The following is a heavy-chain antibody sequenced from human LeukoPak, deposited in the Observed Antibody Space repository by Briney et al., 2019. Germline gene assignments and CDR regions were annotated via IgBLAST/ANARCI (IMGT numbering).Heavy chain of an antibody. CDR2: IYYSGST. Sequence: SETLSLTCTVSGGSISSSSYYWGWIRQPPGKGLEWIGSIYYSGSTFYNPSLKSRVTISVDRSKNQFSLKLSSVTAADTAVYYCARGPLSGSYYSPGDAFDIWGQGTMVTVSS. V-gene: IGHV4-39*07. CDR1: GGSISSSSYY. J-gene: IGHJ3*02. D-gene: IGHD3-10*01. CDR3: ARGPLSGSYYSPGDAFDI.